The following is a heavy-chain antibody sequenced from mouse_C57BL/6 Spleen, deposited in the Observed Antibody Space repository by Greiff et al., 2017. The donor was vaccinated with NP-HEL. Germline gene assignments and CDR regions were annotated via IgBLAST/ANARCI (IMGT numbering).Heavy chain of an antibody. CDR1: GYAFSSYW. CDR3: ARSAAYYSNNGNYFDY. Sequence: QVQLQQSGAELVKPGASVKISCKASGYAFSSYWMNWVKQRPGKGLEWIGQIYPGGGDTNYNGKFKGKATLTADKSSSTAYMQLSSLTSEDSAVYFCARSAAYYSNNGNYFDYWGQGTTLTVSS. J-gene: IGHJ2*01. V-gene: IGHV1-80*01. CDR2: IYPGGGDT. D-gene: IGHD2-5*01.